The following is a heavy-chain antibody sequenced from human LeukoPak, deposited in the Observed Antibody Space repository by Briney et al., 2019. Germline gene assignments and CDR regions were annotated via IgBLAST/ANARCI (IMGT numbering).Heavy chain of an antibody. Sequence: GRSLRLSCAASGFTFSSYAMHWVRQAPGKGLEWVAVISYDGSNKYYADSVKGRFTISRDNSKNTLYLQMNSLRAEDTAVYYCARALQLWHEWFDYWGQGTLVTVSS. J-gene: IGHJ4*02. V-gene: IGHV3-30*04. D-gene: IGHD5-18*01. CDR1: GFTFSSYA. CDR3: ARALQLWHEWFDY. CDR2: ISYDGSNK.